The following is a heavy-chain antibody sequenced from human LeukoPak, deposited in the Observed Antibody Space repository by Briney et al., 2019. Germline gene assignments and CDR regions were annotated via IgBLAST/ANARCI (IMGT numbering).Heavy chain of an antibody. V-gene: IGHV3-23*01. D-gene: IGHD2-15*01. CDR3: AKRVVGSYD. CDR2: ISGSGSST. J-gene: IGHJ4*02. CDR1: GFIFSSYA. Sequence: GGSLRLSCAASGFIFSSYAMAWVRQAPGKGLEWVSAISGSGSSTYYADSVKGRSTISRDNSKNTLYLQMNSLRAEDSALYYCAKRVVGSYDWGQGTLVTVSS.